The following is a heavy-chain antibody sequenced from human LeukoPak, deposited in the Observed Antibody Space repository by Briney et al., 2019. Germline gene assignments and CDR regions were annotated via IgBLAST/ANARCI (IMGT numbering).Heavy chain of an antibody. D-gene: IGHD5-12*01. Sequence: GGSLRLSCAASGFTFSDYYTSWIRQAPGKGLEWVSYISSSSSYTNYADSVKGRFTISRDNAKNSLYLQMNSLRAEDTAVYYCASGKDSGYDLGDYWGQGTLVTVSS. CDR3: ASGKDSGYDLGDY. V-gene: IGHV3-11*06. CDR2: ISSSSSYT. J-gene: IGHJ4*02. CDR1: GFTFSDYY.